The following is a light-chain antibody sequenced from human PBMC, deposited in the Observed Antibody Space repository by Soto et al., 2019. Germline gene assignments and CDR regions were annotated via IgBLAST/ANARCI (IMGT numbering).Light chain of an antibody. J-gene: IGKJ4*01. V-gene: IGKV3-20*01. CDR1: QSVTSY. Sequence: IVLTQSPGTLSLSPGERATLSCRASQSVTSYLAWYQQKPGQAPRLLIYVASFRATYVPDSFTAGGSGTAFTLTIIRLEPKDKAVYSCKQYGRARLTFGGGTKV. CDR3: KQYGRARLT. CDR2: VAS.